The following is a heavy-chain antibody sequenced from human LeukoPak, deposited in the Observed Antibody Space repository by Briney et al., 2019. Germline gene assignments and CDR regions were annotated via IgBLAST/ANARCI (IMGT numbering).Heavy chain of an antibody. CDR1: GFTFSSYS. CDR2: MSSSSSTI. J-gene: IGHJ4*02. V-gene: IGHV3-48*02. D-gene: IGHD3-22*01. Sequence: AGGSLRLSCAASGFTFSSYSMNWVRQAPGKGLEWVSYMSSSSSTIYYADSVKGRFTISRDNAKNSLYLQMNSLRDEDTAVYYCARDLSDEYYYDSSGYYYGGVDYWGQGTLVTVSS. CDR3: ARDLSDEYYYDSSGYYYGGVDY.